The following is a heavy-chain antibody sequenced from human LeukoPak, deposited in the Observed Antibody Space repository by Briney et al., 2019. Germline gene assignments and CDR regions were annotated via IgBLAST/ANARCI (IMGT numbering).Heavy chain of an antibody. CDR3: ARDDSSARANY. CDR1: GFTVSSNN. Sequence: GGSLRLSCAASGFTVSSNNMNWVRQAPGKGLVWVSRINSDGSSTVYADSVKGRFTISRDNAKNTLYLQMNSLRAEDTAVYFCARDDSSARANYWGQGTLVTVSS. D-gene: IGHD3-22*01. CDR2: INSDGSST. V-gene: IGHV3-74*01. J-gene: IGHJ4*02.